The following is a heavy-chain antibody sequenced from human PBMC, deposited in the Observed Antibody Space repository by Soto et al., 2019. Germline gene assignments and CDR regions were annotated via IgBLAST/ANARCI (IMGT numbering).Heavy chain of an antibody. V-gene: IGHV1-18*04. CDR2: INVYNGNT. Sequence: GASVKVSCKASGYTFTSNSIGWVRQAPGQGLEWMGWINVYNGNTKYAQHLQGRVTLTTDTSTSTAYLDLRSLRSDDTAVYYRARISSQGSGSRSSVNHYLDYWGHGTLVTVSS. CDR1: GYTFTSNS. D-gene: IGHD3-10*01. CDR3: ARISSQGSGSRSSVNHYLDY. J-gene: IGHJ4*01.